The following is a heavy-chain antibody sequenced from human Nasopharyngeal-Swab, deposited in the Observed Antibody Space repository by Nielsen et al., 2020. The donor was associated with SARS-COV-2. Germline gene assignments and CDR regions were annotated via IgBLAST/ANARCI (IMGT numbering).Heavy chain of an antibody. CDR1: GYTFTSYG. CDR3: AREGPSSGYVRYYFDY. J-gene: IGHJ4*02. V-gene: IGHV1-18*01. Sequence: ASVKVSCKASGYTFTSYGISWVRQAPGQGLEWMGWISAYNGNTNYAQKLQGRVTMTTDTSTSTACMELRSLRSDDTAVYYCAREGPSSGYVRYYFDYWGQGTLVTVSS. CDR2: ISAYNGNT. D-gene: IGHD3-22*01.